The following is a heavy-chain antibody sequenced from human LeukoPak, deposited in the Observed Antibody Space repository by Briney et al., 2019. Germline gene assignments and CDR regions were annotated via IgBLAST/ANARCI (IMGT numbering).Heavy chain of an antibody. J-gene: IGHJ4*02. CDR2: IYSSGST. Sequence: PSETLSLTCTVSGGSISSHYWSWIRQPPGKGLEWIGYIYSSGSTYYNPSLKSRVTISVDTSKNRFSLKLSTVTAAGTAVYYCARRPTGDPKFDYWGQGTLVTVSS. D-gene: IGHD7-27*01. CDR3: ARRPTGDPKFDY. V-gene: IGHV4-59*08. CDR1: GGSISSHY.